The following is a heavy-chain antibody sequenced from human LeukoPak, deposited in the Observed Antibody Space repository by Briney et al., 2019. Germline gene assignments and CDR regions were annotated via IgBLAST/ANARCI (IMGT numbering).Heavy chain of an antibody. CDR1: GFTFSDYY. V-gene: IGHV3-11*01. D-gene: IGHD3-10*01. CDR2: ISSSGTTI. CDR3: ARDDPDVLLWFGEPPDAFDI. Sequence: GGSLRLSCAASGFTFSDYYMSWIRQAPGKGLEWVSYISSSGTTIYYADSVKGRSTISRDNAKNSLYLQMNSLRAEDTAVYYCARDDPDVLLWFGEPPDAFDIWGQGTMVTVSS. J-gene: IGHJ3*02.